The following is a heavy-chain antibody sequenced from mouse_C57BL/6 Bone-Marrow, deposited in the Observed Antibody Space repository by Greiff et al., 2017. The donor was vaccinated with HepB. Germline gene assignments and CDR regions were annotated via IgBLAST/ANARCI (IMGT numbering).Heavy chain of an antibody. CDR3: ARDTYYYGYWYFDV. V-gene: IGHV5-4*01. CDR1: GFTFSSYA. Sequence: EVNVVESGGGLVKPGGSLKLSCAASGFTFSSYAMSWVRQTPEKRLEWVATISDGGSYTYYPDNVKGRFTISRDNAKNNLYLQMSHLKSEDTAMYYCARDTYYYGYWYFDVWGTGTTVTVSS. J-gene: IGHJ1*03. D-gene: IGHD1-1*01. CDR2: ISDGGSYT.